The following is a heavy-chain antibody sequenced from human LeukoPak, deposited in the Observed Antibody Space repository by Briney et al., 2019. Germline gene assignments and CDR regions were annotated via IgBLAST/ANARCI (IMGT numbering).Heavy chain of an antibody. V-gene: IGHV3-9*01. CDR3: TKSDCSSTSCHTSDY. J-gene: IGHJ4*02. CDR2: ISWNGGVI. CDR1: GFTFHDYA. D-gene: IGHD2-2*02. Sequence: AGGSLRLSCAASGFTFHDYAMHWVRQGPEKGLEWVSGISWNGGVIGYADSMMGRFTVSRDNAKNSLFLQMNSLRPEDTALYYCTKSDCSSTSCHTSDYWGQGTLVTVSS.